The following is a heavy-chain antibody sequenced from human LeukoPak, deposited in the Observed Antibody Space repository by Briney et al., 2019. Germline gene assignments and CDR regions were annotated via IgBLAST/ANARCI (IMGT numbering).Heavy chain of an antibody. CDR3: ARWVRVRGVLEDY. Sequence: PSETLSLTCAVYGGSFSGYYWSWIRQPPGKGLEWIGEINHSGSTNYNPSLKSRVTISIDTSKNQFSLKLSSVTAADTAVYYCARWVRVRGVLEDYWGQGTLVTVSS. V-gene: IGHV4-34*01. J-gene: IGHJ4*02. CDR1: GGSFSGYY. D-gene: IGHD3-10*01. CDR2: INHSGST.